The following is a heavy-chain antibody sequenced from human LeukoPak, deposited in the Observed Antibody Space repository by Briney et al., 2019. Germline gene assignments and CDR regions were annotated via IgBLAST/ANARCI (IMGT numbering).Heavy chain of an antibody. V-gene: IGHV3-30-3*01. CDR3: ASVRVALDY. J-gene: IGHJ4*02. Sequence: GRSLRLSCAASGFTFSSYAMHWVRQAPGKGLEWVAVISYDGSNKYYADSVKGRFTISRDNSKNTLYLQMNSLRAEDTAVYYCASVRVALDYWGQGTLVTVSS. CDR2: ISYDGSNK. D-gene: IGHD2-15*01. CDR1: GFTFSSYA.